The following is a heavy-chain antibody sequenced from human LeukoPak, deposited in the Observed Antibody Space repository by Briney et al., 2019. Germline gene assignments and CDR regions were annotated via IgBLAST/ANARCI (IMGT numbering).Heavy chain of an antibody. D-gene: IGHD3-22*01. V-gene: IGHV3-48*01. J-gene: IGHJ4*02. Sequence: GGSLRLSCAASGFTFSSYAMNWVRQAPGKGLEWLSYISSDGYTKYDTDSVRGRFTISRDNAKNSLYLQMNSLRPEDTALYYCAREGSYSDSSGYYRNFDNWGQGTLVAVSS. CDR2: ISSDGYTK. CDR1: GFTFSSYA. CDR3: AREGSYSDSSGYYRNFDN.